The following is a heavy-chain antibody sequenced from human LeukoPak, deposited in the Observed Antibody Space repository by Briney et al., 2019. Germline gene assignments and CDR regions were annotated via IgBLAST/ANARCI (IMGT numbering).Heavy chain of an antibody. CDR3: ATLLGPFGESRYYYYGMDV. CDR1: GGSISSSNW. CDR2: IYHSGST. D-gene: IGHD3-10*01. Sequence: SGTLSLTCAVSGGSISSSNWWSWVRQPPGKGLEWIGEIYHSGSTNYNPSLKSRVTISVDKSKNQFSLKLSSVTAADTAVYYCATLLGPFGESRYYYYGMDVWGQGTTVTVSS. J-gene: IGHJ6*02. V-gene: IGHV4-4*02.